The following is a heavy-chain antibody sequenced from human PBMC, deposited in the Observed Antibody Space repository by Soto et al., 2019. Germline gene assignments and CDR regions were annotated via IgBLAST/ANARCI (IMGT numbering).Heavy chain of an antibody. CDR1: GGSISSYY. CDR2: IYYNGST. Sequence: SETLSLTCTVSGGSISSYYWSWIRQPPGKGLEWIGYIYYNGSTNYNPSLKSRVTISVDTSKNQFSLKLSSVTAADTAVYYCARLNYDYIWGSYRPDAFDIWGQGTMVTVSS. D-gene: IGHD3-16*02. CDR3: ARLNYDYIWGSYRPDAFDI. V-gene: IGHV4-59*08. J-gene: IGHJ3*02.